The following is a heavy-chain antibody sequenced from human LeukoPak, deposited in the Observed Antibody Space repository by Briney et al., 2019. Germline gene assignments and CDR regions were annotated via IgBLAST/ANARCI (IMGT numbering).Heavy chain of an antibody. CDR3: AKARMVAATRSGFDY. Sequence: GRSLRLSCAASGFTFSSYGMHWVRQAPGKGLEWVAVISYDGSNKYYADSVKGRFTISRDNSKNTLYLQMNSQRAEDTAVYYCAKARMVAATRSGFDYWGQGTLVTVSS. CDR2: ISYDGSNK. V-gene: IGHV3-30*18. D-gene: IGHD2-15*01. CDR1: GFTFSSYG. J-gene: IGHJ4*02.